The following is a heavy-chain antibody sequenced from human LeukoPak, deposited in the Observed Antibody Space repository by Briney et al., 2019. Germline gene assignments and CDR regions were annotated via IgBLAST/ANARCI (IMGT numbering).Heavy chain of an antibody. V-gene: IGHV3-23*01. CDR1: GFTFSSYA. J-gene: IGHJ3*02. D-gene: IGHD3-3*01. CDR2: ISGSGDST. Sequence: GGSLRLSCAASGFTFSSYAMNWVRQAPGEGLEWVSAISGSGDSTYFADSVKGRFTISRDNSKNTLYLQMNSLRVEDTAVYYCAREKKTEWTTGAFDMWGQGTMVIVSS. CDR3: AREKKTEWTTGAFDM.